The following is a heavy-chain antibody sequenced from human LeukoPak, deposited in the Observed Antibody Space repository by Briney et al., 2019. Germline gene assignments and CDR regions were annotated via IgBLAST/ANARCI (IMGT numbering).Heavy chain of an antibody. J-gene: IGHJ4*02. CDR1: GFTFSSYR. D-gene: IGHD2-15*01. CDR2: ISSSSSTI. V-gene: IGHV3-48*02. CDR3: ARGVVVVAAREFDY. Sequence: PGGSLRLSCAASGFTFSSYRMICLRPPPGEGLEWFSYISSSSSTIYYADSVKGRFTISRDNAKNSLYLQMNSLRDEDTAVYYCARGVVVVAAREFDYWGQGTLVTVSS.